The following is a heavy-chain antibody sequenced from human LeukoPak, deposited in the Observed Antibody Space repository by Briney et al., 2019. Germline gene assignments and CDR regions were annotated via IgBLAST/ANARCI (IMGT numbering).Heavy chain of an antibody. CDR1: GGTFSSYA. D-gene: IGHD3-22*01. J-gene: IGHJ4*02. CDR2: IIPIFGTA. Sequence: SVKVSCKASGGTFSSYAISWVRQAPGQGLEWMGGIIPIFGTANYAQKFQGRVTITADESTSTAYMELSSLRSEDTAVYYCASQVVSSSGYYTLNFDYWGQGTLVTVSS. CDR3: ASQVVSSSGYYTLNFDY. V-gene: IGHV1-69*01.